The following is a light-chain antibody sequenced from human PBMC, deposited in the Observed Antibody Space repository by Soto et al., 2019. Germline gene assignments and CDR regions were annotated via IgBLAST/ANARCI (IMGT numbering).Light chain of an antibody. CDR3: SSYAGSNNSD. V-gene: IGLV2-8*01. CDR1: SRDVGGYNY. Sequence: SVLTQPPSASGSPGLLVTISCTGNSRDVGGYNYVSWYPQHPGKAPKLMVYEVSRRPSGVPDRFSGSKSGNTAALTVSGRQAEDEADYYCSSYAGSNNSDFGTGTKVTVL. CDR2: EVS. J-gene: IGLJ1*01.